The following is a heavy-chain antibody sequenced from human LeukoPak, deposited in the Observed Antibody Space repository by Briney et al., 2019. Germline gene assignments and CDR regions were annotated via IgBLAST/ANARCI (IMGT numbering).Heavy chain of an antibody. CDR2: IYPGDSDT. D-gene: IGHD4-11*01. Sequence: GESLKISCKGSGYSFTSYWISWVRQMPGKGLEWMGIIYPGDSDTRYSPSFKGQVTISVDKSITTAHLQWSSLKASDTAMYYCVCGPTMTSGFNHWGQGTQVTVSS. CDR1: GYSFTSYW. CDR3: VCGPTMTSGFNH. V-gene: IGHV5-51*06. J-gene: IGHJ4*02.